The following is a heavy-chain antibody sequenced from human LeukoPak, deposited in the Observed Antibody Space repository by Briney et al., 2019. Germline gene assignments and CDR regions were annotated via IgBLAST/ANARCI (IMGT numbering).Heavy chain of an antibody. CDR3: VRSIRFDS. V-gene: IGHV4-59*01. CDR1: GGSISSYY. CDR2: IYLYNSVST. J-gene: IGHJ5*01. Sequence: PLETLSLTCTVSGGSISSYYWGWLRQPPGEGLEWIGYIYLYNSVSTNYNPSLKSRVTISVDTSKNQFSLKLTSVTAADTAVYYCVRSIRFDSWGQGSLVTVSA.